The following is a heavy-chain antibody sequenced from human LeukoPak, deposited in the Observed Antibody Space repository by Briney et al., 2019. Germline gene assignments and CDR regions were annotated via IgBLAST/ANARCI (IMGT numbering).Heavy chain of an antibody. D-gene: IGHD6-6*01. CDR2: ISAYNGNT. Sequence: ASVKVSCKASGYTFSSYGISWVRQAPGQGLEWMGWISAYNGNTNYAQKLQGRVTMTTDESTSTAYMELSSLRSEDTAVYYCASGRGGQLVLYYYYYMDVWGKGTTVTVSS. J-gene: IGHJ6*03. CDR3: ASGRGGQLVLYYYYYMDV. V-gene: IGHV1-18*01. CDR1: GYTFSSYG.